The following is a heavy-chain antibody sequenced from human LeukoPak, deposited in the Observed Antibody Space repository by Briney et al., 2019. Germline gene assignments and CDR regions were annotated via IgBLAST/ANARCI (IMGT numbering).Heavy chain of an antibody. J-gene: IGHJ4*02. Sequence: GGSLRLSCAASGFTFSNYWMHWVRQAPGKGLVWVARINRDGTTTNYGDSVKGRFTISRDNAQKTLYLQMNSLRAEDTAVYYCATLSIGSGSYNFDYWGQGTLVTVSS. CDR2: INRDGTTT. CDR1: GFTFSNYW. V-gene: IGHV3-74*01. CDR3: ATLSIGSGSYNFDY. D-gene: IGHD1-26*01.